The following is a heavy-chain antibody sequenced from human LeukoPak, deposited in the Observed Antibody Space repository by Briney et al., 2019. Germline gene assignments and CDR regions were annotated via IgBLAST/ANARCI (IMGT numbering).Heavy chain of an antibody. CDR1: GGSISSYY. D-gene: IGHD6-6*01. CDR3: ARHVQSSGYYYYYMDV. Sequence: SETLSLTCTVSGGSISSYYWSWIRQPPGKGLEWIGYIYTSGSTNYNPSLKSRVTISVDTSKIQFSLKLSSVTAADTAVYYCARHVQSSGYYYYYMDVWGKGTTVTVSS. V-gene: IGHV4-4*09. J-gene: IGHJ6*03. CDR2: IYTSGST.